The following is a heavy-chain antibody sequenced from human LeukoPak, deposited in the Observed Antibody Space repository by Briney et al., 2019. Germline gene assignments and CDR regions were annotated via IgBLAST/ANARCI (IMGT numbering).Heavy chain of an antibody. V-gene: IGHV4-34*01. D-gene: IGHD6-6*01. CDR3: ARGRHSSSGTRFAP. CDR1: GGPFSGYY. J-gene: IGHJ5*02. Sequence: SETLSLTCAVYGGPFSGYYWSWIRQPPGKGLELIGEINHSGSTNYNPSLKSRVTISVDTSKNQFSLQLSSVTAADTAVYYCARGRHSSSGTRFAPWGPGTLVTVSS. CDR2: INHSGST.